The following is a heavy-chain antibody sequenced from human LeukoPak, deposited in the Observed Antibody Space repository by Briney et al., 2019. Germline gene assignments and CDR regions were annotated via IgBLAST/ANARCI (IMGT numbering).Heavy chain of an antibody. Sequence: GGSLRLSCAASGFSLNSYSMNWVRQAPGKGLEWVSSISTNGHIYYADSVKGRFTIFGDDAENSLYLQMNGLRAEDTAIYYCARDFTTVITAYFHHWGQGTLVTVSS. J-gene: IGHJ1*01. CDR2: ISTNGHI. D-gene: IGHD4-17*01. CDR3: ARDFTTVITAYFHH. CDR1: GFSLNSYS. V-gene: IGHV3-21*01.